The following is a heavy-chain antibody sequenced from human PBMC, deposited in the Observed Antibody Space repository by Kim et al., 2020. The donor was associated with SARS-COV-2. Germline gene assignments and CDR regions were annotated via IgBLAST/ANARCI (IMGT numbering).Heavy chain of an antibody. J-gene: IGHJ6*02. CDR2: ITAHSVVI. D-gene: IGHD3-16*01. CDR3: STGLQSDAYWLGMDV. CDR1: GFAFDTFA. V-gene: IGHV3-23*01. Sequence: GGSLRLSCAASGFAFDTFAITWVRQAPGKGLEWVSRITAHSVVIYYANSVKGRFIASSDNSKAYFLMRGLRGADTAIYYCSTGLQSDAYWLGMDVCGQGT.